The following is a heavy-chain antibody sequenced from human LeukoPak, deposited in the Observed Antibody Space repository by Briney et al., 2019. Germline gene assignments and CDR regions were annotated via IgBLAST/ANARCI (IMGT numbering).Heavy chain of an antibody. Sequence: SETLSLTCTVSGGSISSSSYYWSWIRQPAGKGLEWIGRIYTSGSTNYNPSLKSRVTMSVDTSKNQFSLKLSSVTAADTAVYYCARTGYSYGYGIYFDYWGQGTLVTVSS. V-gene: IGHV4-61*02. CDR3: ARTGYSYGYGIYFDY. D-gene: IGHD5-18*01. CDR2: IYTSGST. J-gene: IGHJ4*02. CDR1: GGSISSSSYY.